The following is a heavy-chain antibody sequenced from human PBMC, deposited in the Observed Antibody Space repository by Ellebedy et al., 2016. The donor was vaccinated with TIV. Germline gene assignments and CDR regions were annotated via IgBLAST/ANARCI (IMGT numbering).Heavy chain of an antibody. J-gene: IGHJ4*02. Sequence: GESLKISCAASGFTFSSYGMHWVRQAPGKGLEWVSFISGSGNYIYYADSVKGRFTISRDNAKTSLYLQMNSLRAEDTALYYCARSRYPGARSSFDSWGQGTLVTVSS. V-gene: IGHV3-21*01. D-gene: IGHD6-6*01. CDR3: ARSRYPGARSSFDS. CDR2: ISGSGNYI. CDR1: GFTFSSYG.